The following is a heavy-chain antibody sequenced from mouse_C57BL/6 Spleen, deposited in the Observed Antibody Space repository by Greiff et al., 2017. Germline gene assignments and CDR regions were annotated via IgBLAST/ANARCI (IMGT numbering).Heavy chain of an antibody. CDR3: ARSGGRGVDY. Sequence: QVQLQQPGAELVKPGASVKLSCKASGYTFTSYWMQWVKQRPGQGLEWIGEIDPSDNYTNYNQKFKGKSTLTVDTSSSTAYMQLSSLTSEDSAVSYCARSGGRGVDYWGQGTTLTVSS. V-gene: IGHV1-50*01. CDR2: IDPSDNYT. CDR1: GYTFTSYW. J-gene: IGHJ2*01.